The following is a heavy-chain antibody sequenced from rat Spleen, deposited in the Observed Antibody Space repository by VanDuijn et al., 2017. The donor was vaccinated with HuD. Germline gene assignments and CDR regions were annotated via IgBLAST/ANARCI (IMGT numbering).Heavy chain of an antibody. CDR1: GFSLTTYS. D-gene: IGHD1-10*01. CDR2: MWYDGNT. Sequence: QVQLKESGPGLVQPSETLSLTCNVSGFSLTTYSVSLVRQPSGKGLEWMGKMWYDGNTAYNSGLKSRLSISRDTSKSQVFLKMNSLQTEDTAIYYCTRQFVTTTGVMDAWGQGASVIVSS. CDR3: TRQFVTTTGVMDA. V-gene: IGHV2-13*01. J-gene: IGHJ4*01.